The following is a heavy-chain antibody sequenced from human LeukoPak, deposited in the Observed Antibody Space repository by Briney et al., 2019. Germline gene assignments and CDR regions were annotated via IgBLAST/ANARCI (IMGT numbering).Heavy chain of an antibody. V-gene: IGHV3-30-3*01. J-gene: IGHJ4*02. CDR1: GFTFSTCP. Sequence: GRSLRLPCAASGFTFSTCPMHWVRQAPGKGLEWVAAISYDRNPEYNADSVKGRFTISRDNSKNTLYLQMNSLRPVDTAMYYCAGVAVAYGSGSYYGTFDDWGQGTLVTVSS. CDR2: ISYDRNPE. D-gene: IGHD3-10*01. CDR3: AGVAVAYGSGSYYGTFDD.